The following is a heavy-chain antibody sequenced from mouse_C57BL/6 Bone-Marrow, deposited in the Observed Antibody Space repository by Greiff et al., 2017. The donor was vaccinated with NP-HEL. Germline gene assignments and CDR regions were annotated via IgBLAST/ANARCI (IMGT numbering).Heavy chain of an antibody. V-gene: IGHV1-52*01. CDR3: ARIGGY. CDR1: GYTFTSYW. J-gene: IGHJ2*01. CDR2: IDTSDSET. Sequence: QVHVKQPGAELVRPGSSVKLSCKASGYTFTSYWMHWVKQRPMQGLEWIGNIDTSDSETHYNQKFKDKATLTVDKSSSTAYMQLSSLTSEDSSVYYCARIGGYWGQGTTLTVSS.